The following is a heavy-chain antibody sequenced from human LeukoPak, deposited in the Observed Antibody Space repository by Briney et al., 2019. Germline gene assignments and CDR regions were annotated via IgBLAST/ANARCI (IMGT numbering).Heavy chain of an antibody. Sequence: GGTLRLSCAASGFTFSSYWMSWVRQAPGKGLEWVANIKQDGSEKYYVDSVKGRFTISRDSAKNSLYLQMNSLRAEDTAVYYCARARGYDTPFDYWGRGTLVTVSS. CDR3: ARARGYDTPFDY. D-gene: IGHD5-12*01. CDR1: GFTFSSYW. V-gene: IGHV3-7*01. J-gene: IGHJ4*02. CDR2: IKQDGSEK.